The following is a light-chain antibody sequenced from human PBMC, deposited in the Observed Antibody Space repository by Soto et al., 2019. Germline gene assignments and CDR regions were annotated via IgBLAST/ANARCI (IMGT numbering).Light chain of an antibody. Sequence: QAVVTQPPSVSGAPGQRVTISCTGSSSNIGAGYDVHWYQQLPGTAPKLLIYSNSKRPSGVPDRFSGSKSGSSASLAITGLQDEDEADYYCQSYDSSLSSYVFGSGTKLTVL. CDR3: QSYDSSLSSYV. J-gene: IGLJ1*01. CDR2: SNS. V-gene: IGLV1-40*01. CDR1: SSNIGAGYD.